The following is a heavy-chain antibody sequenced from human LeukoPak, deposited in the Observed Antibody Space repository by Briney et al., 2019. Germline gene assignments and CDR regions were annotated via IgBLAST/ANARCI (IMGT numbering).Heavy chain of an antibody. J-gene: IGHJ6*03. CDR3: ANLGAVVVPAASPNYYYYYMDV. CDR2: ISWNGGSI. V-gene: IGHV3-9*01. Sequence: GRSLRLSCAASGFTFDDYAMHWVRQAPGKGLEWVSGISWNGGSIGYADSVKGRFTISRDNAKNSLYLQMNSLRAEDTAVYYCANLGAVVVPAASPNYYYYYMDVWGKGTTVTVSS. D-gene: IGHD2-2*01. CDR1: GFTFDDYA.